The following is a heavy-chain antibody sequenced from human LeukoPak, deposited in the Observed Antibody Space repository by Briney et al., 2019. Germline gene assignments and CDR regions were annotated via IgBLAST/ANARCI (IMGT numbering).Heavy chain of an antibody. CDR3: ASSYLLGYCSSTSCSFDY. D-gene: IGHD2-2*01. CDR2: IYTSGST. V-gene: IGHV4-4*07. J-gene: IGHJ4*02. Sequence: SETLSLTCTVSGGSISSYYWSWIRQPAGKGLEWIGRIYTSGSTNYNPSLKSRVTMSVDTSKNQFSLKLSSVTAADTAVYYCASSYLLGYCSSTSCSFDYWGQGTLVTVSS. CDR1: GGSISSYY.